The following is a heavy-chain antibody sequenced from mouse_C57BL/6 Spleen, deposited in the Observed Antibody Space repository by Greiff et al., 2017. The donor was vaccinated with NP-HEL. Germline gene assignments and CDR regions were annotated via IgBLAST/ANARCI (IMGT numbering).Heavy chain of an antibody. J-gene: IGHJ2*01. CDR1: GFNIKDYY. CDR3: TTEDYGSSQYYFDY. Sequence: VQLQQSGAELVRPGASVKLSCTASGFNIKDYYMHWVKQRPEQGLEWIGRIDPEDGDTEYAPKFQGKATMTADTSSNTAYLQLSSLTSEDTAVYYCTTEDYGSSQYYFDYWGQGTTLTVSS. CDR2: IDPEDGDT. D-gene: IGHD1-1*01. V-gene: IGHV14-1*01.